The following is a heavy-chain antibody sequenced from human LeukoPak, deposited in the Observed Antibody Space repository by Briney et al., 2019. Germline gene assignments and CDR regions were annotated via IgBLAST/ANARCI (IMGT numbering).Heavy chain of an antibody. CDR1: GFSTRTYS. CDR3: ARVSIVVVPGSNWFDP. V-gene: IGHV3-48*01. D-gene: IGHD2-2*01. Sequence: GGSLRLSCAASGFSTRTYSMGWVRQAPGKGLEWVSYIGSTSIYADSVKGRFTISRDNAKNSLYLQMNSLRAEDTAIYYCARVSIVVVPGSNWFDPWGQGTLVTVSS. J-gene: IGHJ5*02. CDR2: IGSTSI.